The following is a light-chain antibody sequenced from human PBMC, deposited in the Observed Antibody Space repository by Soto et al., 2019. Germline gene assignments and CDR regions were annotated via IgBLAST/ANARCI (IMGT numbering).Light chain of an antibody. Sequence: QSALTQPASVSGSPGQSITISCTGTTRDDGIYKSVAWYQQHPGRAPKLLIYEDSIRPSGVSNHFSGSKSGNTASLTISGLQADDEADYYCCSSTSTTTTHVFGTETQLTVL. CDR2: EDS. V-gene: IGLV2-14*01. CDR1: TRDDGIYKS. CDR3: CSSTSTTTTHV. J-gene: IGLJ1*01.